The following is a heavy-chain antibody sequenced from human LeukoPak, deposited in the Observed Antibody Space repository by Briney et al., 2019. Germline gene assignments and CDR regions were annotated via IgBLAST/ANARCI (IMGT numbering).Heavy chain of an antibody. D-gene: IGHD2-21*01. CDR2: IKQDGSEI. J-gene: IGHJ4*02. CDR3: ASLRWVFEC. CDR1: GFTFSTYW. Sequence: PGGSLRLSCAASGFTFSTYWMSWVRQAPGKGLGWVANIKQDGSEIYYVDSVKGRFTISRDNAKNSLYLQMNNLRVEDTAVYYCASLRWVFECWGQGTLVTVSS. V-gene: IGHV3-7*01.